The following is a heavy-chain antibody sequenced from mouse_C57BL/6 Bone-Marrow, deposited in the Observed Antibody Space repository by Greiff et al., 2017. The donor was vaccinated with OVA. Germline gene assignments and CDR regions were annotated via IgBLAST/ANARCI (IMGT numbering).Heavy chain of an antibody. V-gene: IGHV1-82*01. Sequence: QVQLQQSGPELVKPGASVKISCKASGYAFSSSWMNWVKQRPGKGLEWIGRIYPGDGDTNYNGKFKGKATLTADKSSSTAYMQRSSLTSEDSAVYFCAKGWLLPHYYAMDYWGQGTSVTVSS. CDR1: GYAFSSSW. D-gene: IGHD2-3*01. CDR3: AKGWLLPHYYAMDY. CDR2: IYPGDGDT. J-gene: IGHJ4*01.